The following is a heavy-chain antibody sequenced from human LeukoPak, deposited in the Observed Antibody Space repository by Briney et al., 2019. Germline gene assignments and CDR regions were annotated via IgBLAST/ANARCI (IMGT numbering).Heavy chain of an antibody. V-gene: IGHV3-30*14. CDR1: GFTFSSYA. D-gene: IGHD3-9*01. Sequence: GGSLRLSCAASGFTFSSYAMHWVRQAPGKGLEWVAVISYDGSKKYYADSVKGRFTISGDSSKNTLYLQMNSLRAEDTAVYYCARLKIDGTHFDYWGQGTLVTVSS. CDR2: ISYDGSKK. CDR3: ARLKIDGTHFDY. J-gene: IGHJ4*02.